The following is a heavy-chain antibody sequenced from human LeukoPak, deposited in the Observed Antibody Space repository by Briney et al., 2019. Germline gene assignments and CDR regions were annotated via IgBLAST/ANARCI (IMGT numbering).Heavy chain of an antibody. CDR1: GFTFSSYA. D-gene: IGHD5-24*01. CDR3: ARDGDGYNYKLDY. Sequence: GGSLRLSCAASGFTFSSYAMNWVRQAPGKGLEWVSAIIGTGGNTDYADSVKGRFTISRDNSKNTLYLQMNSLRADDTAVYYCARDGDGYNYKLDYWGQGTLVTVSS. CDR2: IIGTGGNT. V-gene: IGHV3-23*01. J-gene: IGHJ4*02.